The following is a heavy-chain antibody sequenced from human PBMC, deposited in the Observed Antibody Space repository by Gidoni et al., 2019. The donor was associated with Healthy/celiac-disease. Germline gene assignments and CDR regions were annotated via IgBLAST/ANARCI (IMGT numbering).Heavy chain of an antibody. D-gene: IGHD6-13*01. CDR2: ISWNSGSI. V-gene: IGHV3-9*01. CDR3: ARAAAGTPDY. Sequence: EVQLVESGGGLVQPGRSLRLSCAPSGFTFDDYAMHWVRQAPGKGLEWVSGISWNSGSIGYADSVKGRFTISRDNAKNSLYLQMNSLRAEDTALYYCARAAAGTPDYWGQGTLVTVSS. J-gene: IGHJ4*02. CDR1: GFTFDDYA.